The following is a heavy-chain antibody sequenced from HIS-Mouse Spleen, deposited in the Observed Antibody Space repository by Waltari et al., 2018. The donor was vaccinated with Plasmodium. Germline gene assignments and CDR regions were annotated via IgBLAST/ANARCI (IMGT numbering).Heavy chain of an antibody. CDR2: IYYSGST. D-gene: IGHD3-16*01. V-gene: IGHV4-59*01. CDR1: GVSLSSYY. Sequence: QVQLQESGPGLVQPSEPLPLPCTVPGVSLSSYYCSWIRQPPGKGLEWIGYIYYSGSTNYNPSLKSRVTISVDTSKNQFSLKLSSVTAADTAVYYCARVGRRIWGAFDIWGQGTMVTVSS. CDR3: ARVGRRIWGAFDI. J-gene: IGHJ3*02.